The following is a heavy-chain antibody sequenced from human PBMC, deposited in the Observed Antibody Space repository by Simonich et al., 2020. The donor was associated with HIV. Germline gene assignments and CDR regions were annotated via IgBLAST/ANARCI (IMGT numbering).Heavy chain of an antibody. D-gene: IGHD5-12*01. CDR2: INPKNGDT. J-gene: IGHJ4*02. Sequence: QVQLVQSGAEVKKPGASVKVSCKASGYTLPAYYMHWVRPAPGPWLEWRGWINPKNGDTNLAQKFQGRVSMIRDTSISTAFMERSSLRSDDTAVYYCARGPNTGGYDSFGGQGTLVTVSS. V-gene: IGHV1-2*02. CDR1: GYTLPAYY. CDR3: ARGPNTGGYDSF.